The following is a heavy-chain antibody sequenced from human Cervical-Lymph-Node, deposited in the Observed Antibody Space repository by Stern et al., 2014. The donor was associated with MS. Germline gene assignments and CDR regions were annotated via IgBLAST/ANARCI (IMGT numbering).Heavy chain of an antibody. CDR2: SGSDGGT. V-gene: IGHV3-23*04. CDR3: GKDLHNWGADA. CDR1: GFSFSNYA. Sequence: EVQLVESGGGLVQPGGSLTLSCAASGFSFSNYAMTWVRQAPGKGLEWVSGSGSDGGTHYAESVKGRFFISRDNSKNTLYLQMNSLRAEDTALYYCGKDLHNWGADAWGQGTLVTVSS. D-gene: IGHD7-27*01. J-gene: IGHJ5*02.